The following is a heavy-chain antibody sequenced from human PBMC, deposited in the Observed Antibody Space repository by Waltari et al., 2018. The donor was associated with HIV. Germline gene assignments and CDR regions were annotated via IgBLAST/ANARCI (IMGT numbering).Heavy chain of an antibody. V-gene: IGHV1-18*01. D-gene: IGHD6-19*01. CDR1: GYTFKNYG. Sequence: QLVQSGAEVKKPGASVKVSCKASGYTFKNYGITWVRQAPGQGLEWMGWISAYNGNTKYAQKVQGRVTMTTDTSTSTAYMELRSLRFDDTAVYYCARDDIAVAEGQLEYWGQGTLVTVSS. CDR2: ISAYNGNT. CDR3: ARDDIAVAEGQLEY. J-gene: IGHJ4*02.